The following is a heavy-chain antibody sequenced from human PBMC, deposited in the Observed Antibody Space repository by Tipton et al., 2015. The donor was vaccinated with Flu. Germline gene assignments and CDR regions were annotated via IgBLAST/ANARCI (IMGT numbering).Heavy chain of an antibody. CDR3: ARDRGWPASLDY. CDR1: GGSISYYY. D-gene: IGHD3-10*01. J-gene: IGHJ4*02. Sequence: TLSLTCSVSGGSISYYYWNWIRQPPGKGLEWIGFSYYSGSTSYNPSLQIRVTISVDTSRNQFSLNLKSVTAADTAVYYCARDRGWPASLDYWGQGILVTVSS. V-gene: IGHV4-59*01. CDR2: SYYSGST.